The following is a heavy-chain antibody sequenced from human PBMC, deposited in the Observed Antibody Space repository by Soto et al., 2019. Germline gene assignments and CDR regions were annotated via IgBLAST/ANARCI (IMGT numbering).Heavy chain of an antibody. CDR2: MYNSERT. CDR3: AREPLAHSYFDL. CDR1: GGSIGGYY. Sequence: TLSLTRTVSGGSIGGYYWSWIRQPAGKGLEWIGRMYNSERTNYNPSLKSRVTMSMDTSKNQFSLRLTSVTAADTAVYFCAREPLAHSYFDLWGQGTLVTVSS. J-gene: IGHJ4*02. V-gene: IGHV4-4*07.